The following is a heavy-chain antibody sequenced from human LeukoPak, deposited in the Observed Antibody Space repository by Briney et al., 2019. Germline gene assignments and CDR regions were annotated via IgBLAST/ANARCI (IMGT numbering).Heavy chain of an antibody. D-gene: IGHD3-22*01. J-gene: IGHJ4*02. Sequence: SETLSLTCTVSGGSISSSSYYWGWIRQPPGTGLEWIGSIYYSGSTYYNPSLKSRVTISVDTSKNQFSLKLSSVTAADTAVYYCARQTGGYYYLYYFDYWGQGTLVTVSS. V-gene: IGHV4-39*01. CDR2: IYYSGST. CDR3: ARQTGGYYYLYYFDY. CDR1: GGSISSSSYY.